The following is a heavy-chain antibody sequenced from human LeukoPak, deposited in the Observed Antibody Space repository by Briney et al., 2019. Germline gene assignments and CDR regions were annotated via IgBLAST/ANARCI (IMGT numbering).Heavy chain of an antibody. CDR2: INHSGGST. V-gene: IGHV1-46*01. D-gene: IGHD3-22*01. CDR1: GYTLTSYY. J-gene: IGHJ3*02. CDR3: ARDSTPRITMIVVVMGAFDI. Sequence: GASVKVSCKASGYTLTSYYMHWVRQAPGQGLEWMGVINHSGGSTSYAQKFQGRVTMTRDTSTSTVYMELSSLRSEDTAVYYCARDSTPRITMIVVVMGAFDIWGQGTMVTVSS.